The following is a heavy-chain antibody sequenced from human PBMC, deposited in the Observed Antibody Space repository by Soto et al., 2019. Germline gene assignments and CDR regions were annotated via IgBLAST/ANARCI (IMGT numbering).Heavy chain of an antibody. CDR3: ARDPPLSMIVVVGVDDF. J-gene: IGHJ4*02. Sequence: GGSLRLSCTVVGFNLTNENMNWVRQAPGKGLEWVSSISSRSTFINYADSVKGRFTISTDNDKGLVHLQMNSLRAEDTAVYYCARDPPLSMIVVVGVDDFWGQGTLVTVSS. CDR2: ISSRSTFI. D-gene: IGHD3-22*01. V-gene: IGHV3-21*06. CDR1: GFNLTNEN.